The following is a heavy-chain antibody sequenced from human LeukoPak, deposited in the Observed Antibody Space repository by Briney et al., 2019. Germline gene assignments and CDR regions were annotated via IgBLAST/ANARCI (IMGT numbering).Heavy chain of an antibody. CDR2: IHSSGSI. D-gene: IGHD2/OR15-2a*01. Sequence: SETLTLTCTVSGGSISIFYWSWIRQPAGKGLDWLGRIHSSGSINHNPSLKSRVTLSVDTSKNQFSLKLASVAAADTAVYYCARGTFKDGLDVWGQGTPVTVSS. V-gene: IGHV4-4*07. CDR3: ARGTFKDGLDV. J-gene: IGHJ6*02. CDR1: GGSISIFY.